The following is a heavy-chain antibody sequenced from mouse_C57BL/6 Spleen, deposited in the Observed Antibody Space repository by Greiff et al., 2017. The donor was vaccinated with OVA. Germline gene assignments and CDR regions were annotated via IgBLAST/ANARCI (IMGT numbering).Heavy chain of an antibody. V-gene: IGHV14-2*01. CDR1: GFNIKAYY. D-gene: IGHD1-1*01. CDR3: ARSRITTVVDYWDY. J-gene: IGHJ2*01. CDR2: IDPEDGET. Sequence: VPLKQSGAELVKPGASVKLSCTASGFNIKAYYMHWVKQRTEQGLEWIGRIDPEDGETKYAPKFQGKATLTADTSSNTAYLQLSSLTSEDTAVYYCARSRITTVVDYWDYWGQGTTLTVSS.